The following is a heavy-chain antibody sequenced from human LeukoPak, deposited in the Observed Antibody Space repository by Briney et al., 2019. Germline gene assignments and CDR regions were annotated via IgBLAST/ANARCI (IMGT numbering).Heavy chain of an antibody. CDR2: INHSGST. V-gene: IGHV4-34*01. J-gene: IGHJ6*03. D-gene: IGHD6-19*01. CDR3: ARGMSGWYYYYYYYYMDV. Sequence: PSETLSLTCAVYGGSFSGYYLSWIRQPPGKGLEWIGEINHSGSTNYNPSLTSRVTISVDTSKNQSSLKLSSVTDAYTAVYYLARGMSGWYYYYYYYYMDVWGKGTTVTVSS. CDR1: GGSFSGYY.